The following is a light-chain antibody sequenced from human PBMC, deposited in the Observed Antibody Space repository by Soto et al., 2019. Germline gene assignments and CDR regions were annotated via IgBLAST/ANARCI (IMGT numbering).Light chain of an antibody. CDR1: SSNIGSNY. Sequence: QSVLTQPPSASGTPGQRVTISCSGSSSNIGSNYVYWYQQLPGTVPQLLIYRNSERPSGVPDRFSGSKSGTSASLAISGLRSEDEADYYCAAWDDSLSGVVFCGGSKLTVL. CDR3: AAWDDSLSGVV. CDR2: RNS. V-gene: IGLV1-47*01. J-gene: IGLJ2*01.